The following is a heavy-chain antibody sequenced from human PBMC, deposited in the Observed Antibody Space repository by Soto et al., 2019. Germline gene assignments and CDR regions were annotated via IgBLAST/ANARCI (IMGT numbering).Heavy chain of an antibody. CDR3: AKDREIAVVVGYYFDY. CDR1: GVLLRSQP. V-gene: IGHV3-23*01. J-gene: IGHJ4*02. Sequence: GGSLRLGWAVSGVLLRSQPMRRVRQGPGEGLEWVSAISGSGGSTYYADSVKGRFTISRDNSKNTLYLQMNSLRAEDTAVYYCAKDREIAVVVGYYFDYWGQGTLVTVSS. CDR2: ISGSGGST. D-gene: IGHD6-19*01.